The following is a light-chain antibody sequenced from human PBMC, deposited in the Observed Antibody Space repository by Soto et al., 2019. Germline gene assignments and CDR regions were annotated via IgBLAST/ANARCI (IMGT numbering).Light chain of an antibody. V-gene: IGLV2-8*01. CDR2: EVS. CDR3: SSYGGSNNLV. CDR1: SSNIGGNS. J-gene: IGLJ2*01. Sequence: QSVMTQPPSVSAAPGQKVTISCSGSSSNIGGNSVSWYQQLPGTAPKLMIYEVSKRPSGVPDRFSGSKSGNTASLTVSGLQAEDEADYYCSSYGGSNNLVFGGGTKLTVL.